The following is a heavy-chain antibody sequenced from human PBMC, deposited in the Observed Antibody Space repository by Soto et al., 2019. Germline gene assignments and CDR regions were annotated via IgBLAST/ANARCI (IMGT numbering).Heavy chain of an antibody. Sequence: QVQLVESGGGVVQPGRSLRLSCAASGFTFSSYGMHWVRQAPGKGLEWVAVISYDGSNKYYADSVKGRFTISRDNSKNALDLQMDSRRAEDTAVYYCAKEARAGGGGMDVWGEGTTVTVSS. CDR2: ISYDGSNK. CDR3: AKEARAGGGGMDV. J-gene: IGHJ6*04. V-gene: IGHV3-30*18. D-gene: IGHD3-16*01. CDR1: GFTFSSYG.